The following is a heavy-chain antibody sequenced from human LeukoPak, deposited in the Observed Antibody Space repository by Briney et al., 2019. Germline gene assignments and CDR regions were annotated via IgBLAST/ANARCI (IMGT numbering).Heavy chain of an antibody. D-gene: IGHD3-10*01. Sequence: ASVKVSCKASGYTFTSYYMHWVRQAPGQGLEWMGIINPSGGSTSYAQKFQGRVTMTRDTSTSTVYMELSSLRSEDTAVYYCARGLRGWFGELYYYYGMDVWGQGTTVTVSS. CDR1: GYTFTSYY. J-gene: IGHJ6*02. CDR3: ARGLRGWFGELYYYYGMDV. CDR2: INPSGGST. V-gene: IGHV1-46*01.